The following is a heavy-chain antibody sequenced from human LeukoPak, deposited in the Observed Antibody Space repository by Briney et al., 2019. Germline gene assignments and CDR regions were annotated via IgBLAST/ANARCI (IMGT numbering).Heavy chain of an antibody. V-gene: IGHV3-7*03. J-gene: IGHJ4*02. CDR2: IEQDGSEK. D-gene: IGHD3-16*01. CDR1: GFTFNSYW. Sequence: GGSLRLSCATSGFTFNSYWMTWVRQAPGKGLEWVANIEQDGSEKFYVDSVKGRFAISRDNAKNSLYLQMNSLRVEDTAVYYCANIRGGWGQGTLVTVSS. CDR3: ANIRGG.